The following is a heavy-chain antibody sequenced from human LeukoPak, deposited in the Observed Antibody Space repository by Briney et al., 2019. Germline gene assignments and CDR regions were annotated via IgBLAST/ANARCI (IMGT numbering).Heavy chain of an antibody. V-gene: IGHV3-30*04. J-gene: IGHJ4*02. CDR2: ISYDGSDK. CDR3: ARDWVGYCSGGSCYGGLDY. CDR1: GFTFSSYA. Sequence: PGRSLRLSCAASGFTFSSYAMHWVRQAPGKGLEWVAVISYDGSDKYYADSVKGRFTISRDNSKNTLYLQMNSLGAEDTAVYYCARDWVGYCSGGSCYGGLDYWGQGTLVTVSS. D-gene: IGHD2-15*01.